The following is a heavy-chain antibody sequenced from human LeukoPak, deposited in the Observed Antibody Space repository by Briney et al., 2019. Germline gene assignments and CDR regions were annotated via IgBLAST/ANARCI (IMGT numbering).Heavy chain of an antibody. Sequence: GGSLRLSCAASGFTFSSYSMNWVRQAPGKGLERVSYISSSSSTIYYADSVKGRFTISRDNAKNSLYLQMNSLRDEDTAVYYCARDPPPVAAAGSTYFDYWGQGTLVTVSS. V-gene: IGHV3-48*02. CDR3: ARDPPPVAAAGSTYFDY. CDR1: GFTFSSYS. D-gene: IGHD6-13*01. CDR2: ISSSSSTI. J-gene: IGHJ4*02.